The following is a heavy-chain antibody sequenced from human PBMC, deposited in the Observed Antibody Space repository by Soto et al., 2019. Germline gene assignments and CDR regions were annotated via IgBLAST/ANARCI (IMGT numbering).Heavy chain of an antibody. D-gene: IGHD5-12*01. V-gene: IGHV3-23*01. CDR2: ISGSGGST. J-gene: IGHJ4*02. Sequence: EVQLLESGGGLVQPGGSLRLSCAASGFTFSGYAMSWVRQAPGKGLEWVSAISGSGGSTYYADSVKGRFTISRDNSKNILYLQMNSLRAEDTAVYYCAKERGSGYDHAGFDYWGQVTLVTVSS. CDR3: AKERGSGYDHAGFDY. CDR1: GFTFSGYA.